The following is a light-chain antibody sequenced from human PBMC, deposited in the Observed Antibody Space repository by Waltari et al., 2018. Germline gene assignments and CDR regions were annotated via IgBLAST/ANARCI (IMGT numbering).Light chain of an antibody. J-gene: IGKJ1*01. Sequence: DIQMTQDPSSLSVSIGDRVTITCRASQSTGRYLSWYQQKSGRAPKLIHSFASSLESGVPSRFSGTGSGTDFTLTINSLQPEDIGTYYCQQASRGPLTFGQGT. CDR3: QQASRGPLT. V-gene: IGKV1-39*01. CDR1: QSTGRY. CDR2: FAS.